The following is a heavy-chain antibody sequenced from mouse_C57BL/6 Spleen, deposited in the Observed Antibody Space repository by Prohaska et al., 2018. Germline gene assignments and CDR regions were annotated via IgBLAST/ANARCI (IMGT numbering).Heavy chain of an antibody. CDR2: INPNNGGT. Sequence: VKQSHGKSLEWIGDINPNNGGTSYNQKFKGKATLTVDKSSSTAYMELRSLTSEDSAVYYCARGNYDGWYFDVWGTGTTVTVSS. J-gene: IGHJ1*03. CDR3: ARGNYDGWYFDV. V-gene: IGHV1-26*01. D-gene: IGHD2-4*01.